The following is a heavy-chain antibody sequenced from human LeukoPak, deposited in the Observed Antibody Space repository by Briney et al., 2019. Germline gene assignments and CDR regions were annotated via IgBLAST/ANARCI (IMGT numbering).Heavy chain of an antibody. Sequence: GASVKVSCKASGYTFTSYYMHWVRQAPGQGLGWMGIINPSGGSTSYAQKFQGRVTMTRDTSTSTVYMELSSLRPEDTAVYYCAIRDGYNFGHDYWGQGTLLTVSS. J-gene: IGHJ4*02. CDR1: GYTFTSYY. D-gene: IGHD5-24*01. V-gene: IGHV1-46*01. CDR3: AIRDGYNFGHDY. CDR2: INPSGGST.